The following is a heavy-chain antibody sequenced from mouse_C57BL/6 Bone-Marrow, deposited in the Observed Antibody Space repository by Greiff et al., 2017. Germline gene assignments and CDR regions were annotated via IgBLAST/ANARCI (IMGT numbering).Heavy chain of an antibody. CDR3: ARERVTGTAMDY. J-gene: IGHJ4*01. D-gene: IGHD4-1*01. V-gene: IGHV1-55*01. Sequence: QVQLQQPGAELVKPGASVKMSCKASGYTFTSYWLTWVKQRPGQGLEWIGDIYPGSGSTNYNEKFKSKATLTVDTSSSTAYLQLSSLTSEDSAVYYCARERVTGTAMDYWGQGTSVTVSS. CDR1: GYTFTSYW. CDR2: IYPGSGST.